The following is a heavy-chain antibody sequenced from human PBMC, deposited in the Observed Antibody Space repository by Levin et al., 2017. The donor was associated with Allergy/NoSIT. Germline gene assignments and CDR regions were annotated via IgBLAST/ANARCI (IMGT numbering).Heavy chain of an antibody. CDR2: IYSSGTT. J-gene: IGHJ4*02. CDR1: GGSLASHY. Sequence: SETLSLTCTVSGGSLASHYWNWIRQSPGKGLEWIGYIYSSGTTSYNPSLESRVSMSIDTSKNQFSLWLNSVTAADPAVYFCASEGRLENVVLSHHLDSWGQGTLVSVSS. D-gene: IGHD1-1*01. V-gene: IGHV4-59*11. CDR3: ASEGRLENVVLSHHLDS.